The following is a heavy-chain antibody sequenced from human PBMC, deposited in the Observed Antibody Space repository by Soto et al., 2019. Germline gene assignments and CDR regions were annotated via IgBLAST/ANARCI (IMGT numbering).Heavy chain of an antibody. D-gene: IGHD2-2*03. CDR1: GGSISSYY. J-gene: IGHJ4*02. V-gene: IGHV4-59*01. Sequence: PSETLSLTCTVSGGSISSYYWSWIRQPPGKGLEWIGYIYYSGSTNYNPSLKSRVTISVDTSKNQFSLKLSSVTAADTAVYYCARALFGDCSSTSCFPFGYWGQGTLVTAPQ. CDR2: IYYSGST. CDR3: ARALFGDCSSTSCFPFGY.